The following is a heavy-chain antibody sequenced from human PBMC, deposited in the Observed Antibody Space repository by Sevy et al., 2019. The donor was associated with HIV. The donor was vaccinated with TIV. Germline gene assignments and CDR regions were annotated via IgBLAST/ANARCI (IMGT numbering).Heavy chain of an antibody. D-gene: IGHD5-12*01. CDR3: ASTGGYSGYSFDY. CDR2: IYSGGST. V-gene: IGHV3-66*02. Sequence: GGSLRLSCAASGFTVSSNYMSWVRQAPGKGLEWVSVIYSGGSTYYADSVKGRFTISRDNSKNTLYLQMNSLRAEDTAVYYCASTGGYSGYSFDYWGQGTLVTVSS. J-gene: IGHJ4*02. CDR1: GFTVSSNY.